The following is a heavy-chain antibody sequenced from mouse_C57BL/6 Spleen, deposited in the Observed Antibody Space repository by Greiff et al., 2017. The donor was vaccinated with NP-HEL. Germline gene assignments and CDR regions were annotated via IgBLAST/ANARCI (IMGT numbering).Heavy chain of an antibody. CDR2: IDPSDSYT. V-gene: IGHV1-69*01. J-gene: IGHJ3*01. CDR1: GYTFTSYW. D-gene: IGHD4-1*01. CDR3: ARWGTGRGFAY. Sequence: VQLQQPGAELVMPGASVKLSCKASGYTFTSYWMHWVKQRPGQGLEWIGEIDPSDSYTNYNQKFKGKSTLTVDKSSSTAYMQLSSLTSEDSAVYYCARWGTGRGFAYWGQGTLVTVSA.